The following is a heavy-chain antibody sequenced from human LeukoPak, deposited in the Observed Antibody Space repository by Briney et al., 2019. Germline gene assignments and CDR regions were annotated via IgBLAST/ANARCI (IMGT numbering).Heavy chain of an antibody. Sequence: GGSLRLSCAASGFTFSSYAMSWVRQAPGKGLEWDSAITGSGGTTYYADSVKGRFTISRDNSKITLYLQMNSLRAEDTAVYYCAKDLPSVTTVGGTNYCGLDVWGQGITVTVSS. CDR3: AKDLPSVTTVGGTNYCGLDV. CDR2: ITGSGGTT. V-gene: IGHV3-23*01. J-gene: IGHJ6*01. D-gene: IGHD4-17*01. CDR1: GFTFSSYA.